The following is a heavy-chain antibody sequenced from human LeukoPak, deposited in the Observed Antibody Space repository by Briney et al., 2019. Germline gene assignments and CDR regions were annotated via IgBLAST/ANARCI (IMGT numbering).Heavy chain of an antibody. J-gene: IGHJ3*02. Sequence: SETLSLTCTVSGYSISSGYYWGWIRQPPGKGLEWIGYIYYSGSTNYNPSLKSRVTISVDTSKNQFSLKLSSVTAADTAVYYCARTTDYGDYCDAFDIWGQGTMVTVSS. D-gene: IGHD4-17*01. CDR3: ARTTDYGDYCDAFDI. CDR1: GYSISSGYY. V-gene: IGHV4-61*01. CDR2: IYYSGST.